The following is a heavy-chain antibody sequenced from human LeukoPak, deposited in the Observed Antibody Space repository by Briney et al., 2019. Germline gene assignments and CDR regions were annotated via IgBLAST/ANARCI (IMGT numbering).Heavy chain of an antibody. Sequence: GGSLRLSCAASGFTFSDYAMSWVRQAPGKGLEWVSAIKTSGDSTYYVDSVKGRFTISRDNSKNTLYLQMNSLRAEDTAVYYCANVVRIGYWGQGTLVTVSS. CDR1: GFTFSDYA. D-gene: IGHD4-17*01. V-gene: IGHV3-23*01. CDR2: IKTSGDST. CDR3: ANVVRIGY. J-gene: IGHJ4*02.